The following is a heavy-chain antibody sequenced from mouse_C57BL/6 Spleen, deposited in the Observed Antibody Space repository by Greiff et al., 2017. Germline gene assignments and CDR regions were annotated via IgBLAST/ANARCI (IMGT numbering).Heavy chain of an antibody. Sequence: EVQLVESGGGLVQPKGSLKLSCAASGFSFNTYAMNWVRQAPGKGLEWVARIRSKSNNYATYYADSVKDRFTISRDDSESMLYLQMNNLKTEDTAMYYCVRHGNFSLDYWGQGTTLTVSS. V-gene: IGHV10-1*01. D-gene: IGHD4-1*01. CDR3: VRHGNFSLDY. J-gene: IGHJ2*01. CDR1: GFSFNTYA. CDR2: IRSKSNNYAT.